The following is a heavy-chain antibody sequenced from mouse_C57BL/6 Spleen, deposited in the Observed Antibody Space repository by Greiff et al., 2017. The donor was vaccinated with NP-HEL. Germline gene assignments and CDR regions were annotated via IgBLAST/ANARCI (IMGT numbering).Heavy chain of an antibody. J-gene: IGHJ2*01. CDR2: IDPANGNT. Sequence: EVKLMESVAELVRPGASVKLSCTASGFNIKNTYMHWVKQRPEQGLEWIGRIDPANGNTKYAPKFQGKATITADTSSNTAYLQLSSLTSEDTAIYYCASWNWDVPYFDYWGQGTTLTVSS. D-gene: IGHD4-1*01. V-gene: IGHV14-3*01. CDR3: ASWNWDVPYFDY. CDR1: GFNIKNTY.